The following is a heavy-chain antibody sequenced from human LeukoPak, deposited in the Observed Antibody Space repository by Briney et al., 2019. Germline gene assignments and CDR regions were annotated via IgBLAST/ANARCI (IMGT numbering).Heavy chain of an antibody. CDR1: GGSISSGLYY. J-gene: IGHJ1*01. CDR2: KYTTGST. V-gene: IGHV4-61*02. Sequence: PSETLSLTCTVSGGSISSGLYYWSWIRRPAGRGLEWIGRKYTTGSTNYNPSLESRVTISLDTSKNQFSLSLSSVTAADTAVYYCARDRGAGASYFQNWGQGTLVTVSS. CDR3: ARDRGAGASYFQN. D-gene: IGHD6-13*01.